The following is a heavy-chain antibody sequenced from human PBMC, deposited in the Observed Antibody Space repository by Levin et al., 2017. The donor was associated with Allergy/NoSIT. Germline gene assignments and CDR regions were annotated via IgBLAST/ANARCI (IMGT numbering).Heavy chain of an antibody. V-gene: IGHV3-74*01. Sequence: GGSLRLSCAASGFTFSSYWMHWVRQAPGKGLVWVSRINSDGSSTSYADSVKGRFTISRDNAKNTLYLQMNSLRAEDTAVYYCAREPNYDILTGYYSQSPIDYWGQGTLVTVSS. J-gene: IGHJ4*02. CDR1: GFTFSSYW. D-gene: IGHD3-9*01. CDR2: INSDGSST. CDR3: AREPNYDILTGYYSQSPIDY.